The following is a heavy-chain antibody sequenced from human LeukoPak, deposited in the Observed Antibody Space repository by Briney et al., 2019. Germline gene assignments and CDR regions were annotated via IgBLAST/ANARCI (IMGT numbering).Heavy chain of an antibody. D-gene: IGHD5-24*01. J-gene: IGHJ3*02. Sequence: GGSLRLSCAASGFTFSSYEVYWVRQAPGKALEWVSYISSSGSTIYYADSVKVRFTISRDNSKNSLYLQMSSLRAEDTAVYYCEARLQSGQGAFDIWGQGTMATASS. V-gene: IGHV3-48*03. CDR3: EARLQSGQGAFDI. CDR2: ISSSGSTI. CDR1: GFTFSSYE.